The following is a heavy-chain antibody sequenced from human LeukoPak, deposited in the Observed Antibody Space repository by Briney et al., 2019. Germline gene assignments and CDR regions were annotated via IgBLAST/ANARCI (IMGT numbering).Heavy chain of an antibody. D-gene: IGHD3-16*01. CDR1: GFTFSSYW. CDR2: INHNGNVN. J-gene: IGHJ6*02. Sequence: GGSLRLSCAASGFTFSSYWMNWARQAPGKGLEWVASINHNGNVNYYVDSVKGRFTISRDNAKNSLYLQMGNLRAEDTAVYCCARGGGLDVWGQGATVTVSS. CDR3: ARGGGLDV. V-gene: IGHV3-7*03.